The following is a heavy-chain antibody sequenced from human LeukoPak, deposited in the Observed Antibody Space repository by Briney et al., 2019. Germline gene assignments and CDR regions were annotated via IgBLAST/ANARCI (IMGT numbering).Heavy chain of an antibody. D-gene: IGHD6-13*01. CDR3: ARDSPHSNQYSSSWYSRVWYFDL. Sequence: IPSETLSLTCTVSGGSISSGGYYWSWIRQPPGKGLEWIGYIYHSGSTYYNPSLKSRVTISVDRSKNQFSLKLSSVTAADTAVYYCARDSPHSNQYSSSWYSRVWYFDLWGRGTLVTVSS. CDR2: IYHSGST. CDR1: GGSISSGGYY. V-gene: IGHV4-30-2*01. J-gene: IGHJ2*01.